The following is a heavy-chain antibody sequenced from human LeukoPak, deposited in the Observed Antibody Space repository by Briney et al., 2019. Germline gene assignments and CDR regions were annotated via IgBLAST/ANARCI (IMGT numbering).Heavy chain of an antibody. Sequence: PGGSLRLSCTASGFTFSDYYMNWIRQAPGKGLEWVSYTSNSGGTKSYADSVEGRFTISRDNAKNSLYLQMNSLRAEDTAVYYCARAWAYYYDSSGYYYNYYYYMDVWGKGTMVTVSS. CDR3: ARAWAYYYDSSGYYYNYYYYMDV. CDR2: TSNSGGTK. J-gene: IGHJ6*03. D-gene: IGHD3-22*01. CDR1: GFTFSDYY. V-gene: IGHV3-11*01.